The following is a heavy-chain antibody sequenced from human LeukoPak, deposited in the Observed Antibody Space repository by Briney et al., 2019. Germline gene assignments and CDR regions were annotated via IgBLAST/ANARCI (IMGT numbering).Heavy chain of an antibody. CDR2: IKSNSDGGTA. Sequence: GGSLRLSCAASGFSFSVAWMSWVRQAPGKGLEWVGRIKSNSDGGTADYAAPVKGRFTISRDHSTNTLYLQMGSLRAEDMAVYYCARATRSYPLEDYFDYWGQGTLVTVSS. CDR3: ARATRSYPLEDYFDY. CDR1: GFSFSVAW. D-gene: IGHD1-26*01. J-gene: IGHJ4*02. V-gene: IGHV3-15*01.